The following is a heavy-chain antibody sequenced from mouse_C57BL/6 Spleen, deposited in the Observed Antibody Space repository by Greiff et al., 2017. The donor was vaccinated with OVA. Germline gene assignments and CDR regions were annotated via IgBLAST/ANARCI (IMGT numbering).Heavy chain of an antibody. V-gene: IGHV1-54*01. D-gene: IGHD4-1*01. J-gene: IGHJ4*01. CDR3: ARSGNWDVRAMDY. Sequence: VKLMESGAELVRPGTSVKVSCKASGYAFTNYLIEWVKQRPGQGLEWIGVINPGSGGTNYNEKFKGKATLTADKSSSTAYMQRSSLTSEDSAVYFCARSGNWDVRAMDYWGQGTSVTVSS. CDR2: INPGSGGT. CDR1: GYAFTNYL.